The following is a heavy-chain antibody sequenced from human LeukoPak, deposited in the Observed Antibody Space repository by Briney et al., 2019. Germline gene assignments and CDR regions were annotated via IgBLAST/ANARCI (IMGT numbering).Heavy chain of an antibody. J-gene: IGHJ6*03. V-gene: IGHV4-4*02. CDR1: GGSISSSNW. D-gene: IGHD5-24*01. Sequence: SETLSLTCAVSGGSISSSNWWSWVRQPPGKGLEWIGEIYHSGSTNYNPSLKSRVTISVDKSKNQFSLKLSSVTAADTAVYYCASALQQYYHYMDVWGKGTTVTVSS. CDR2: IYHSGST. CDR3: ASALQQYYHYMDV.